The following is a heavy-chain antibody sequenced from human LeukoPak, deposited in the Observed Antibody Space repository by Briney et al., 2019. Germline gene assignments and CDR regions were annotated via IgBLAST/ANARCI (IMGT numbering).Heavy chain of an antibody. CDR1: GFTFSSYS. V-gene: IGHV3-48*04. D-gene: IGHD3-22*01. CDR2: ISSSSSTI. J-gene: IGHJ1*01. CDR3: AKDAETYYDSSGLPSYFQH. Sequence: GGSLRLSCAASGFTFSSYSMNWVRQAPGKGLEWVSYISSSSSTIYYADSVKGRFTISRDNAKNSLYLQMNTLRAEDTALYYCAKDAETYYDSSGLPSYFQHWGQGTLVTVSS.